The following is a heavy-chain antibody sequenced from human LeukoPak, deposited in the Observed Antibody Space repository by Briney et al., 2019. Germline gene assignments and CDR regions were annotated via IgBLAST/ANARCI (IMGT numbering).Heavy chain of an antibody. CDR1: GYTFTNYA. Sequence: ASVKVSCKTSGYTFTNYAIHWVRQAPGQRFEWMGWINAANGHTKYSQEFQGRITITRDTSATTAYMELSNLRSGDVALYYCARGRGPPNTNRDFYYYYYMDVWGTGTTVTVSS. CDR2: INAANGHT. J-gene: IGHJ6*03. D-gene: IGHD3-10*01. V-gene: IGHV1-3*03. CDR3: ARGRGPPNTNRDFYYYYYMDV.